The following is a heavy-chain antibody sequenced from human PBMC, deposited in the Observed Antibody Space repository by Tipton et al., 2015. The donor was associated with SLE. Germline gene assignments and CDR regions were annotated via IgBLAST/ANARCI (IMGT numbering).Heavy chain of an antibody. Sequence: TLSLTCTVSGVSIKSTSDYWSWIRQPAGKGLEWIGRIYTSGSTDYNPSLKSRVTISVDTSKNQFSLKLSSVTAADTAIYYCARDLTTMVRGVSLDAFDIWGQGTMVTVSS. CDR2: IYTSGST. V-gene: IGHV4-61*02. CDR3: ARDLTTMVRGVSLDAFDI. D-gene: IGHD3-10*01. CDR1: GVSIKSTSDY. J-gene: IGHJ3*02.